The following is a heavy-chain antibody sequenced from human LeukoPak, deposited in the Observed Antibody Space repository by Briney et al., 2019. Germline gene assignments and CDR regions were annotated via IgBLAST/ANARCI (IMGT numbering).Heavy chain of an antibody. Sequence: GGSLRLSCAASGFTVSSNYMSWVRQAPGKGLEWVSIIYIGGNTYYADSVKGRFTISRDNSNNTLYLQMNSLRAEDTAVYYCAKDVVPAARGGFDYWGQGTLVPVSS. CDR3: AKDVVPAARGGFDY. CDR2: IYIGGNT. J-gene: IGHJ4*02. D-gene: IGHD2-2*01. CDR1: GFTVSSNY. V-gene: IGHV3-53*01.